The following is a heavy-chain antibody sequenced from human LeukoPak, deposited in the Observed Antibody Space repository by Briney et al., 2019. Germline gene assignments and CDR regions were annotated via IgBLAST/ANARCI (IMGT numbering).Heavy chain of an antibody. D-gene: IGHD3/OR15-3a*01. CDR3: ARGGLPRENWFDP. V-gene: IGHV4-4*07. CDR1: GGSISTYY. CDR2: IYTTGST. J-gene: IGHJ5*02. Sequence: SETLSLTCTVSGGSISTYYWSWIRQPTGKGLEWIGRIYTTGSTNYNPSLKSRVTMSVDTSKNQFSLKLTSVTAADTAVYYCARGGLPRENWFDPWGQGTLVTVSS.